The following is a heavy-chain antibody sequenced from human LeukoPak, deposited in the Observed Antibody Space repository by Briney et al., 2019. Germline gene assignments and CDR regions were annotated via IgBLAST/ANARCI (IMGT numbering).Heavy chain of an antibody. CDR3: ARRGVTTVVTPFDY. V-gene: IGHV4-39*07. D-gene: IGHD4-23*01. CDR2: INHSGST. Sequence: SETLSLTCTVSGGSVSSSSYYWSWIRQPPGKGLEWIGEINHSGSTNYNPSLKSRVTISVDTSKNQFSLKLSSVTAADTAVYYCARRGVTTVVTPFDYWGQGTLVTVSS. J-gene: IGHJ4*02. CDR1: GGSVSSSSYY.